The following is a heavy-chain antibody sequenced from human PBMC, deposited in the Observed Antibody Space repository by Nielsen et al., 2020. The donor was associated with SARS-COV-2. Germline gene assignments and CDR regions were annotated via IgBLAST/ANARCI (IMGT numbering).Heavy chain of an antibody. CDR2: IHEDGSS. Sequence: GSLKISCAASGFTFDDYGMSWVRQAPGKGLAWVSVIHEDGSSYYADSVEGRFTISRDNAKNSLYLQMISLRVEDTAEYFCARSRGDSSGYYSNTHFDYWGQGIPVTVSS. CDR1: GFTFDDYG. CDR3: ARSRGDSSGYYSNTHFDY. D-gene: IGHD3-22*01. J-gene: IGHJ4*02. V-gene: IGHV3-20*04.